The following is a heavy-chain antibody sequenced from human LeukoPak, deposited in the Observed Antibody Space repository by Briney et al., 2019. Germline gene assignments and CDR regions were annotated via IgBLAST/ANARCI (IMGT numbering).Heavy chain of an antibody. V-gene: IGHV3-30*04. CDR1: GFTFSDYG. D-gene: IGHD3-3*01. CDR2: TSYDS. Sequence: GGSLRLSSAASGFTFSDYGLHWVRQAPGMGLEWVAVTSYDSYYADSVKGRFTISRDNSKNTMYLQMTNLRAEDTAIYYCARDWRKGNFDYWGQGTLVTVSS. CDR3: ARDWRKGNFDY. J-gene: IGHJ4*02.